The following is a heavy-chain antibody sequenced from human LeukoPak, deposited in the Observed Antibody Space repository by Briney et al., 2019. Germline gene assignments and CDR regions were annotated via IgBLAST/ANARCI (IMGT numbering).Heavy chain of an antibody. J-gene: IGHJ3*02. Sequence: GGSLRLSCAASGFTFSSYSMNWVRQAPGKGLEWVSSVSSSGRHMYYADSVKGRFTISRDNAKDTLYLQMNSLRAEDTAVYYCATGRRESYLDAFHIWGQGTMVTVSS. CDR1: GFTFSSYS. D-gene: IGHD1-26*01. CDR3: ATGRRESYLDAFHI. CDR2: VSSSGRHM. V-gene: IGHV3-21*06.